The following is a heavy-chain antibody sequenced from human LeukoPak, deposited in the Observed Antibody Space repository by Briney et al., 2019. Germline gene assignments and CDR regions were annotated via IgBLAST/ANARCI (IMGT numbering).Heavy chain of an antibody. CDR3: ALGGYSSGWYYFDY. D-gene: IGHD6-19*01. CDR2: ISYHGSDK. Sequence: GGSLRLSCAASGFTFSSYTMNWVRQAPGKWLEWVAVISYHGSDKDYADPVKGRFSISRDNPKNTVYLQMNSLRVEDTAVYYCALGGYSSGWYYFDYWGQGTLVTVSS. CDR1: GFTFSSYT. J-gene: IGHJ4*02. V-gene: IGHV3-30-3*01.